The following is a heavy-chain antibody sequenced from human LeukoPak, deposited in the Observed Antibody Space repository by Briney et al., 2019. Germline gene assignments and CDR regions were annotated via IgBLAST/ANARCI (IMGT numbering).Heavy chain of an antibody. D-gene: IGHD1-1*01. CDR1: GYSFTGYW. J-gene: IGHJ4*02. V-gene: IGHV5-51*01. CDR3: ARQLGERTFNWNDFDY. Sequence: GESLKISCKGSGYSFTGYWIGWVRQMPGKGLEWMGIIYPGDSDTRYSPSFQGQVTISADKSISTAYLQWSSLEASDTAIYYCARQLGERTFNWNDFDYWGQGTLVTVPS. CDR2: IYPGDSDT.